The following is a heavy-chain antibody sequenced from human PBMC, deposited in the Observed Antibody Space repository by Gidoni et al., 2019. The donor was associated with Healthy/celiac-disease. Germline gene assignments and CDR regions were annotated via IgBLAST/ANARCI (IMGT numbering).Heavy chain of an antibody. D-gene: IGHD3-22*01. CDR3: ARTPGSSGYYYDWYFDL. J-gene: IGHJ2*01. V-gene: IGHV4-38-2*01. Sequence: QVQLQESGPGLVKPSETLSLTCAVSGYSLSSGYYWGWIRQPPGKGLEWIGSIYHSGSTYYNPSHKSRVTISVDTSKNQFSLKLSSVTAADTAVYYCARTPGSSGYYYDWYFDLWGRGTLVTVSS. CDR2: IYHSGST. CDR1: GYSLSSGYY.